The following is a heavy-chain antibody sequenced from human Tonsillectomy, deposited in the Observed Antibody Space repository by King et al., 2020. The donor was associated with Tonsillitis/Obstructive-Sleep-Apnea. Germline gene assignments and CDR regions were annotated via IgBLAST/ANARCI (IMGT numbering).Heavy chain of an antibody. CDR2: ISYDGSNE. V-gene: IGHV3-30*04. D-gene: IGHD6-13*01. CDR1: GFTFSNYA. J-gene: IGHJ6*03. CDR3: ARSEEGYQLIRRYYMDV. Sequence: VQLVESGGGVVQPGRSLRLSCAASGFTFSNYAIHWVRQAPGKGLEWVAVISYDGSNEYNADSGKGRFTISRDNSKNTLYLQMNSLRAEDTAVYYCARSEEGYQLIRRYYMDVWGKGTTVTVSS.